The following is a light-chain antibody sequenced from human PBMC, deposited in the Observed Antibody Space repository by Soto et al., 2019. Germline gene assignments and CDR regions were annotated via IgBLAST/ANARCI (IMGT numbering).Light chain of an antibody. V-gene: IGKV3-15*01. J-gene: IGKJ1*01. CDR1: QNVGNN. Sequence: EIVMKQSPATLSVSPGERATLSCRASQNVGNNLVWYQQKPGQAPRLLIYGASTRAAGIPDRFSGSGSGTEFTLTISGLQSDDFAVYYCQQFNNWPPWTFGQGSNVDVK. CDR3: QQFNNWPPWT. CDR2: GAS.